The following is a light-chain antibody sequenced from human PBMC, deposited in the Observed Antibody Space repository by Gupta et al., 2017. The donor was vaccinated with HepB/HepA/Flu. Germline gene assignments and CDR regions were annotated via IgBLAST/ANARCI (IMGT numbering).Light chain of an antibody. CDR2: DAS. CDR1: QDINNY. V-gene: IGKV1-33*01. J-gene: IGKJ3*01. Sequence: DIQMTQSPSSLSASVGDRVTITCQASQDINNYLNWYQQKPGKAPKLLIYDASNLETGVPSRFSGSGSGADFTFTISSLQPEDIATYYCQQYDNLPFTFGPGTKVDSK. CDR3: QQYDNLPFT.